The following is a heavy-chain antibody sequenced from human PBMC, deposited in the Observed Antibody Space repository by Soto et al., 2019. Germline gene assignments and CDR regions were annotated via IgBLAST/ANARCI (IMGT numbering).Heavy chain of an antibody. CDR1: GGSFSGYY. CDR3: ARWWRPGYSSSWVDYYDSNRNLFFDY. V-gene: IGHV4-34*01. Sequence: PSETLSLTCAVYGGSFSGYYWSWIRQPPGKGLEWIGEINHSGSTNYNPSLKSRVTISVDTSKNQFSLKLSSVTAADTAVYYCARWWRPGYSSSWVDYYDSNRNLFFDYWGQGTLVTVSS. CDR2: INHSGST. J-gene: IGHJ4*02. D-gene: IGHD6-13*01.